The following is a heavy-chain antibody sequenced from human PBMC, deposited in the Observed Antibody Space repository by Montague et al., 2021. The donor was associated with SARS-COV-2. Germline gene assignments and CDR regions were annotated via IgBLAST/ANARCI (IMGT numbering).Heavy chain of an antibody. Sequence: SETLSLTCTVYGGSISSSSYYWGWIRQPPGQGLEWIGSIYYSGSTYHNPSLKSRVTISVDTSQNQFSLKLSTVTASDTDVYYGASPTYYYVSSGSDAFDIWGQGTMVTVSS. V-gene: IGHV4-39*01. CDR2: IYYSGST. CDR1: GGSISSSSYY. CDR3: ASPTYYYVSSGSDAFDI. J-gene: IGHJ3*02. D-gene: IGHD3-22*01.